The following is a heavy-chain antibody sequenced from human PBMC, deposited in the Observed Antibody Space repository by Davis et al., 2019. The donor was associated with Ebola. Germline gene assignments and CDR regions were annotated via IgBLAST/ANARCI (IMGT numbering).Heavy chain of an antibody. J-gene: IGHJ6*04. CDR3: AKRATVKVAGANYYNAMDV. Sequence: PGGSLRLSCAASGFTFNSYAMNWVRQAPGKGLEWVSSITSSSSHIYYADSVKGRFTISRDNAKNSLYLQMNSLRAEDTAVFYCAKRATVKVAGANYYNAMDVWGKGTTVTVSS. D-gene: IGHD6-19*01. CDR2: ITSSSSHI. V-gene: IGHV3-21*04. CDR1: GFTFNSYA.